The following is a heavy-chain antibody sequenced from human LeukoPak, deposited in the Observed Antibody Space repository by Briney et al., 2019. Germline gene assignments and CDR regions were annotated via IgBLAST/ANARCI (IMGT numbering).Heavy chain of an antibody. V-gene: IGHV4-59*08. J-gene: IGHJ5*02. Sequence: SETLSLTCTVSGGSISNYYWNWIRQPPGKGPEWIAYISYIGTTNYNPSLKSRVTISEDTSKNQFSLKLSSVTAADTAVYYCATFSFGRNWFDPWGQGTLVTVSS. CDR2: ISYIGTT. CDR1: GGSISNYY. CDR3: ATFSFGRNWFDP. D-gene: IGHD3-3*01.